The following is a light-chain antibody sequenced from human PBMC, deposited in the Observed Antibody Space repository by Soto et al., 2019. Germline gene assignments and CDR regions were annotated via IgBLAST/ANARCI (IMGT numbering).Light chain of an antibody. J-gene: IGKJ1*01. V-gene: IGKV4-1*01. Sequence: DIVMTQSPDSLAVSLGERATINCKSSQSVLYSSNNKNYLAWYQQKPGQPPKLLIYWASTRESGVPDRFSGSGSGTDFTLTISSLQAEDVAVYYCHQYYSHPPTFGQGTKVEIK. CDR3: HQYYSHPPT. CDR1: QSVLYSSNNKNY. CDR2: WAS.